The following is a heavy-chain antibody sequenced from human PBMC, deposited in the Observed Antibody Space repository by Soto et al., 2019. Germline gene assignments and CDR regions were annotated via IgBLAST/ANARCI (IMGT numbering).Heavy chain of an antibody. D-gene: IGHD6-19*01. J-gene: IGHJ4*02. V-gene: IGHV1-18*01. CDR2: ISAYNGNT. CDR3: AMGKEGYSTGWYHFDY. Sequence: ASVKVSSKASGYTFTSYGISWVRQAPGQGLEWMGWISAYNGNTNYAQKLQGRVTMTTDTSRSTAYMELRSLRFDDTAVYYCAMGKEGYSTGWYHFDYWGQGTLVTVSS. CDR1: GYTFTSYG.